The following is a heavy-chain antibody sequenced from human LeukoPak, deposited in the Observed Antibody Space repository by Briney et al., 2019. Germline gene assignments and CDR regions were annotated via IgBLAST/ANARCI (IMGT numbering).Heavy chain of an antibody. D-gene: IGHD3-10*01. Sequence: GASVKVSCKASGYTFTSYGISWVRRAPGQGLEWMRWISAYNGNTNYAQKLQGRVTMTTDTSTSTAYMELRSLRSDDTAVYYCAREAGIDYYGSGSRGWFDPWGQGTLVTVSS. J-gene: IGHJ5*02. CDR3: AREAGIDYYGSGSRGWFDP. CDR2: ISAYNGNT. V-gene: IGHV1-18*01. CDR1: GYTFTSYG.